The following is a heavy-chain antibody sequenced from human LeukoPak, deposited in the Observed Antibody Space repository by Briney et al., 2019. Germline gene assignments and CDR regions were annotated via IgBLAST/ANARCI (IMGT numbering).Heavy chain of an antibody. V-gene: IGHV4-34*01. CDR2: INHSGST. J-gene: IGHJ4*02. CDR1: GGSFSGYY. D-gene: IGHD2-2*02. CDR3: ARYEGYCSSTSCYTYYFDY. Sequence: SETLSLTCAVYGGSFSGYYWSWIRQPPGKGLEWIGEINHSGSTNYNPSLKSRVTISVDTPKNQFSLKLSSVTAADTAVYYCARYEGYCSSTSCYTYYFDYWGQGTLVTVSS.